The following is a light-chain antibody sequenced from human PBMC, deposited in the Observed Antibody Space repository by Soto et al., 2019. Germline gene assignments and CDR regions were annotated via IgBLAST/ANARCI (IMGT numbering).Light chain of an antibody. CDR2: KAS. V-gene: IGKV1-5*03. CDR3: QQYTNTNNPWM. J-gene: IGKJ1*01. Sequence: IQMTQSPSTLSASVGDRVTITCRASQSISSWLTWYQQKPGKAPKLLIYKASSLESGVPSRFSGSGSGTEFTLTISSLQPEDSATYYCQQYTNTNNPWMFGQGTKVDIK. CDR1: QSISSW.